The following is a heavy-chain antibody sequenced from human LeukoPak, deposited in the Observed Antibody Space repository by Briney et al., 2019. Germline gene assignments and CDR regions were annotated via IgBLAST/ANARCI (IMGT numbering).Heavy chain of an antibody. CDR3: ARGCPRSEFGAVPGTCYFDS. D-gene: IGHD6-19*01. V-gene: IGHV4-34*01. CDR1: GGSFSDYY. Sequence: SETLSLTCAVYGGSFSDYYWSWIRQPPGEGLEWIGEINHSGTTNYNPSLKSRVTISVDTSKNQFSLKLNSVTAADTAVYYCARGCPRSEFGAVPGTCYFDSWGLGTLVTVSS. J-gene: IGHJ4*02. CDR2: INHSGTT.